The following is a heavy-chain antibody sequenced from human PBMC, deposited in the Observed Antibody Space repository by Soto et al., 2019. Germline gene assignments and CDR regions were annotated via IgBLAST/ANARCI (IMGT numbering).Heavy chain of an antibody. Sequence: SETLSLTCTVSGDSMATGGHYYNWIRQVPGKGLEWIGYVYYSGATHYTPSLRARATISRDTSKNQFSLRLISVTAADTALYYCARDKDLQPTVWGFWGQGIQVTAPQ. J-gene: IGHJ4*02. CDR2: VYYSGAT. CDR1: GDSMATGGHY. D-gene: IGHD3-16*01. V-gene: IGHV4-31*03. CDR3: ARDKDLQPTVWGF.